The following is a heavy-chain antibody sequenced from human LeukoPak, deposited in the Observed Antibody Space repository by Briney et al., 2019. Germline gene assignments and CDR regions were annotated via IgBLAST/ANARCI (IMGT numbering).Heavy chain of an antibody. D-gene: IGHD6-6*01. CDR3: ARDLREYSSSSASDY. CDR2: ISYDGSNK. V-gene: IGHV3-30-3*01. CDR1: GFTFSSYA. J-gene: IGHJ4*02. Sequence: GGSLRLSYAASGFTFSSYALHWVRQAPGKGLEWVAVISYDGSNKYYADSVKGRFTISRDNSKNTLYLQMNSLRAEDTAVYYCARDLREYSSSSASDYWGQGTLVTVSS.